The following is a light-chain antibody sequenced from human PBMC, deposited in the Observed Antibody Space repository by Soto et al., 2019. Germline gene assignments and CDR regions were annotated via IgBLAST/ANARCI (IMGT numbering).Light chain of an antibody. CDR3: YSYAGSNNWV. J-gene: IGLJ3*02. CDR2: EVS. V-gene: IGLV2-14*01. CDR1: SSDVGGYNY. Sequence: QSVLTQPASVSGSPGQSITISCTGTSSDVGGYNYVSWYQQHPGKAPKLMIYEVSNRPSGVSNRFSGSTSGNTASLTVSGLQAEDEADYYCYSYAGSNNWVFGGGTKLTVL.